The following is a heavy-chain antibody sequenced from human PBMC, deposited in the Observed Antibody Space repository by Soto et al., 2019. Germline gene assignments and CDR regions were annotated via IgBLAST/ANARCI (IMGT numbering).Heavy chain of an antibody. CDR3: ARDPVHCSGGSCYAGYYGMDV. Sequence: SETLSLTCTVSGASISRYYWSWIRQSPGKGLEWIGYLYNTGSTIYNPSLKSRVTISVDTSKNQFSLKMNSVTAADTAVYYCARDPVHCSGGSCYAGYYGMDVWGQGTTVTVSS. CDR1: GASISRYY. D-gene: IGHD2-15*01. CDR2: LYNTGST. J-gene: IGHJ6*02. V-gene: IGHV4-59*01.